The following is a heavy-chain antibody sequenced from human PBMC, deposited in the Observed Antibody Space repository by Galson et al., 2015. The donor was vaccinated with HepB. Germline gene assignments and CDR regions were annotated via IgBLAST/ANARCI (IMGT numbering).Heavy chain of an antibody. CDR2: INPSGSYA. Sequence: SLRLSCATSGFTFSDSFMSWIRQAPGKGLEWVSFINPSGSYAKYADSVKGRFTISRDNAENSVSLLMNNLRVDDTAVYYCARVSLRAFDIWGQGTLVTVSS. J-gene: IGHJ3*02. D-gene: IGHD3-10*01. V-gene: IGHV3-11*06. CDR3: ARVSLRAFDI. CDR1: GFTFSDSF.